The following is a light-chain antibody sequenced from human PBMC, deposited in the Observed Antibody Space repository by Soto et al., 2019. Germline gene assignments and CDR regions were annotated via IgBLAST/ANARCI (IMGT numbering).Light chain of an antibody. V-gene: IGKV2-28*01. CDR1: QSLLHSNGYKY. CDR3: MQALQTPWT. Sequence: DIVMTQSPLSLPVTPGEPASISCRSSQSLLHSNGYKYLDWYLQRPGQSPQLLIYLTSIRAYGVPDRFSGSGSGTDFTLKISRVEAEDVGVYYCMQALQTPWTFGQGTKVEIK. CDR2: LTS. J-gene: IGKJ1*01.